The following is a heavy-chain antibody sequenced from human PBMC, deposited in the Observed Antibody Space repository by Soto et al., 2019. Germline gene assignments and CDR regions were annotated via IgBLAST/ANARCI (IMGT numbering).Heavy chain of an antibody. CDR2: MNPGSGDT. J-gene: IGHJ5*02. V-gene: IGHV1-8*01. CDR1: GYTFTNND. D-gene: IGHD5-18*01. CDR3: ARMESFGSLNWFDP. Sequence: ASVKVSCKASGYTFTNNDVSWVRQATGQGLEWVGWMNPGSGDTGYAQKFQGRVTMTRDISIATAYMELNSLTSEDTAIYYCARMESFGSLNWFDPWGQGTLVTVSS.